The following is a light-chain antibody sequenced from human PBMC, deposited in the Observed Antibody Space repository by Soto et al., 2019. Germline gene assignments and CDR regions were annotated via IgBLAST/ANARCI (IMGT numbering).Light chain of an antibody. CDR2: GAS. V-gene: IGKV3-20*01. Sequence: EIVLTQSPGTLDLSPGVRDTLSCRASQSVSSSYLAWYQQKPGQAPRLLIYGASSRATGIPDRFSGSGSGTDFTLTISRLEPEDFAVYYCQQYGRSHTFGQGTRLEIK. CDR3: QQYGRSHT. CDR1: QSVSSSY. J-gene: IGKJ5*01.